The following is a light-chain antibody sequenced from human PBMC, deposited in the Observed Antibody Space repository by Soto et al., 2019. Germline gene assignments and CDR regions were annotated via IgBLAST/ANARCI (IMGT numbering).Light chain of an antibody. CDR2: GSF. CDR1: QSVDNN. V-gene: IGKV3-15*01. Sequence: EIVMTRSPVTRSASPGXGXXRXXXXSQSVDNNVAWYQQKPGQAPRLLIVGSFARATGIPARFSGSGSGSEFTLTISGLQSEDFAVYYCQQYNDRPPITFGQGTRLEI. CDR3: QQYNDRPPIT. J-gene: IGKJ5*01.